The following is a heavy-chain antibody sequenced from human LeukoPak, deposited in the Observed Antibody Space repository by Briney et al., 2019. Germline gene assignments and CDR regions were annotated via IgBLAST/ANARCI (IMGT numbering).Heavy chain of an antibody. D-gene: IGHD6-19*01. CDR2: INHSGST. J-gene: IGHJ4*02. CDR3: ARRYSSGWSTLPIDY. CDR1: GGSISSSSYY. V-gene: IGHV4-39*01. Sequence: PSETLSLTCTVSGGSISSSSYYWGWIRQPPGKGLEWIGEINHSGSTNYNPSLKSRVTISVDTSKNQFSLKLSSVTAADTAVYYCARRYSSGWSTLPIDYWGQGTLVTVSS.